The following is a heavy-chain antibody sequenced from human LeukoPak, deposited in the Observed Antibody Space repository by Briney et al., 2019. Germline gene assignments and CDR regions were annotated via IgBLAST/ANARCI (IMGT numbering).Heavy chain of an antibody. CDR1: GGSISSGDYY. CDR2: MYYSGST. V-gene: IGHV4-30-4*01. D-gene: IGHD3-10*01. Sequence: SQTLSLTCTVSGGSISSGDYYWSWIRQPPGKGLEWIAYMYYSGSTYYNPSLKSRVTISVDTSKNQFSLKLSSVTAADTAVYYCARGSPYYGSGSYYFDYWGQGTLVTVSS. J-gene: IGHJ4*02. CDR3: ARGSPYYGSGSYYFDY.